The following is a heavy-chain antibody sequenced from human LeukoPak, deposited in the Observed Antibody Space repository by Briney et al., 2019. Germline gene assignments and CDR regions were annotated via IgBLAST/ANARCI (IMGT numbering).Heavy chain of an antibody. CDR2: IYYSGST. CDR1: GGSISSSRDY. V-gene: IGHV4-61*01. CDR3: ARDRGYSPGFDY. Sequence: PSETLSLTCIVSGGSISSSRDYRAWIRQPPGKGLEWIGYIYYSGSTNYNPSLKSRVTISVDTSKNQFSLKLSSVTAADTAVYYCARDRGYSPGFDYWGQGTLVTVSS. J-gene: IGHJ4*02. D-gene: IGHD5-18*01.